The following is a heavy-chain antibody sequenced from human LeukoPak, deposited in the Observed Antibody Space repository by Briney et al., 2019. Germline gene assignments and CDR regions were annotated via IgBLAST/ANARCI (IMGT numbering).Heavy chain of an antibody. J-gene: IGHJ6*02. D-gene: IGHD6-13*01. CDR2: IYYSGST. Sequence: SETLSLTCTVSGGSISSYYWSWIRQPPGKGLEWIGYIYYSGSTNYNPSLKSRVTISVDTSKNQFSLKLSSVTAADTAVYYCARGRRTSGGRYSSSWGGSYYYYYGMDVWGQGTTVTVSS. V-gene: IGHV4-59*01. CDR3: ARGRRTSGGRYSSSWGGSYYYYYGMDV. CDR1: GGSISSYY.